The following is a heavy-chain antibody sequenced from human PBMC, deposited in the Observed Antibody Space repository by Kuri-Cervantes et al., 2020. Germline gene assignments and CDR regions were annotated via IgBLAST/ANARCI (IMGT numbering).Heavy chain of an antibody. CDR3: ARGGYCTNGVCYREYYMDV. D-gene: IGHD2-8*01. Sequence: SVKVSCKTSGYTFTAYYMHWVRQAPGQGLEWMGGIIPIFGTANYAQKFQGRVTITADKSTSTAYMELSSLRSEDTAVYYCARGGYCTNGVCYREYYMDVWGKGTTVTVSS. CDR2: IIPIFGTA. V-gene: IGHV1-69*06. CDR1: GYTFTAYY. J-gene: IGHJ6*03.